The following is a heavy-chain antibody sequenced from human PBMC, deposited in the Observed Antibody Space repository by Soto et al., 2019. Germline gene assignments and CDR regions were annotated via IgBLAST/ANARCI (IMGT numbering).Heavy chain of an antibody. D-gene: IGHD6-6*01. J-gene: IGHJ5*02. CDR1: GGTFTNYV. CDR2: LIPIFGAA. V-gene: IGHV1-69*01. Sequence: QVQLVQSGAEVRKPGSSVKVSCKISGGTFTNYVISWLRQAPGQGLEWMGGLIPIFGAANLAQKFQGRVTITADDSTGKVNMELSSLTSEDTDVYYCARGSSSPDFDPWGQGTLVTVSS. CDR3: ARGSSSPDFDP.